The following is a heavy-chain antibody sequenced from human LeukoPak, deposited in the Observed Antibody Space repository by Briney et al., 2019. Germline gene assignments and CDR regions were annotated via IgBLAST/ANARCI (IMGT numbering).Heavy chain of an antibody. D-gene: IGHD3-10*01. V-gene: IGHV4-38-2*02. CDR2: INHSGST. CDR1: GYSISSGYY. CDR3: ARWVAYYGSGSYLNWFDP. Sequence: SETLSLTCTVSGYSISSGYYWGWIRQPPGKGLEWIGEINHSGSTNYNPSLKSRVTISVDTSKNQFSLKLSSVTAADTAVYYCARWVAYYGSGSYLNWFDPWGQGTLVTVSS. J-gene: IGHJ5*02.